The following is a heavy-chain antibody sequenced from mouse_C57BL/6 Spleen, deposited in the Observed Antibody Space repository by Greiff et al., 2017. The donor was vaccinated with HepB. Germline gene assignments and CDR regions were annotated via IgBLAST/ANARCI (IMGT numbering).Heavy chain of an antibody. Sequence: VQLQQPGAELVMPGASVKLSCKASGYTFTSYWMHWVKQRPGQGLEWIGEIDPSDSYTNYNQKFKGKSTLTVDKSSSTAYMQLSSLTYEDSAVYYCARRIITTVVVTGTDYFDYWGQGTTLTVSS. J-gene: IGHJ2*01. CDR1: GYTFTSYW. D-gene: IGHD1-1*01. CDR3: ARRIITTVVVTGTDYFDY. CDR2: IDPSDSYT. V-gene: IGHV1-69*01.